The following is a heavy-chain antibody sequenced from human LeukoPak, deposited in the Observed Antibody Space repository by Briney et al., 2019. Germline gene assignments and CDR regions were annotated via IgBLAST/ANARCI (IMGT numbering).Heavy chain of an antibody. CDR3: ARTIQLWLRNDLGY. CDR2: INPNSGGT. Sequence: ASVKVSCKASGGTFSSYAISWVRQAPGQGLEWMGRINPNSGGTNYAQKFQGRVTMTRDTSISTAYMELSRLRSDDTAVYYCARTIQLWLRNDLGYWGQGTLVTVSS. V-gene: IGHV1-2*02. D-gene: IGHD5-18*01. J-gene: IGHJ4*02. CDR1: GGTFSSYA.